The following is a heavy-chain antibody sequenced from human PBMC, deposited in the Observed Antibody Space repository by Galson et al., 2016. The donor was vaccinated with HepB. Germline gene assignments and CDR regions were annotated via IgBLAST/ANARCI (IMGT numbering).Heavy chain of an antibody. CDR1: GFTFEDYT. D-gene: IGHD3-16*01. V-gene: IGHV3-9*01. CDR2: ISWNSGAI. Sequence: SLRLSCAASGFTFEDYTLHWVRQAPGKGLEWVGSISWNSGAIGYADSLKGRYNISRDNAKNSLYLEMNSLRVGDTALYYCVRDGGSYGLDVWGKGTTVTVSS. CDR3: VRDGGSYGLDV. J-gene: IGHJ6*04.